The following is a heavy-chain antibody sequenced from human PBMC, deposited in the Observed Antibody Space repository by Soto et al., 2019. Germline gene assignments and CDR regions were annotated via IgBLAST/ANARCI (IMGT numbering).Heavy chain of an antibody. CDR1: GFTFSSYG. CDR3: AKTYVRGGQYYYYGMDV. CDR2: ISYDGSNK. V-gene: IGHV3-30*18. J-gene: IGHJ6*02. Sequence: QVQLVESGGGVVQPGRSLRLSCAASGFTFSSYGMHWVRQAPGKGLEWVAVISYDGSNKYYADSVKGRFTISRDNSKNTLYLQMNSLRAEDTAVYYCAKTYVRGGQYYYYGMDVWGQGTTVTVSS. D-gene: IGHD3-16*01.